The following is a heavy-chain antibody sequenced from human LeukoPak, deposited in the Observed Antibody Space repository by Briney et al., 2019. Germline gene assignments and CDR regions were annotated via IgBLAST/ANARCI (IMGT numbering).Heavy chain of an antibody. CDR2: IYYSGST. V-gene: IGHV4-59*01. CDR3: ARVRYSYGYDW. Sequence: SETLSLTCTVSGGSISSYYWSWIRQPPGKGLEWIGYIYYSGSTNYNPSLKSRVTISVDTSKNQFSLKLSSVTAADTAVYYCARVRYSYGYDWWGQGTLVTVSS. J-gene: IGHJ4*02. D-gene: IGHD5-18*01. CDR1: GGSISSYY.